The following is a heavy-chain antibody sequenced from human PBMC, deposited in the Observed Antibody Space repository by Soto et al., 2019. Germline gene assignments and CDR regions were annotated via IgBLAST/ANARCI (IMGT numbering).Heavy chain of an antibody. J-gene: IGHJ6*02. V-gene: IGHV3-33*01. CDR1: GFSIRTYG. CDR2: IWSDGSDQ. CDR3: ATEPRMSSRGRGGMDV. Sequence: ESGGGVVQPGKSLRLSCVASGFSIRTYGMHWVRQAPGKGLEWVAVIWSDGSDQLYADSMKGRLTISRDNAKNTLYLQVNSLRADDTAPYFCATEPRMSSRGRGGMDVWGHGTTVIVSS. D-gene: IGHD3-10*01.